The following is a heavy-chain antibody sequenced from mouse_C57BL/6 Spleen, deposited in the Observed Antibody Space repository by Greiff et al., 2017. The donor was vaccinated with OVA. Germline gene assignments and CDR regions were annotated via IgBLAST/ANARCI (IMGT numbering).Heavy chain of an antibody. CDR2: INPNNGGT. J-gene: IGHJ2*01. D-gene: IGHD1-1*01. Sequence: VQLQQSGPELVKPGASVKMSCKASGYTFTDYNMHWVKQSHGKSLEWIGYINPNNGGTSYNQKFKGKATLTVNKSSSTAYMELRSLTSEDSAVYYCARWGTTVVGDYWGQGTTLAVSS. CDR1: GYTFTDYN. CDR3: ARWGTTVVGDY. V-gene: IGHV1-22*01.